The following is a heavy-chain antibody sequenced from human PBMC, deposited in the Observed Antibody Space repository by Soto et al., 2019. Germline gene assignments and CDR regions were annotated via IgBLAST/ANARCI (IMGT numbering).Heavy chain of an antibody. CDR1: GGSISSGDYY. CDR2: IYYSGST. CDR3: ARAPIGGVVVTPGWFDP. J-gene: IGHJ5*02. Sequence: KASETLSLTCTVSGGSISSGDYYWSWIRQPPGKGLEWIGYIYYSGSTYYNPSLKSRVTISVDTSKNQFSLKLSSVTAADTAVYYCARAPIGGVVVTPGWFDPWGQGTLVTVS. V-gene: IGHV4-30-4*01. D-gene: IGHD3-22*01.